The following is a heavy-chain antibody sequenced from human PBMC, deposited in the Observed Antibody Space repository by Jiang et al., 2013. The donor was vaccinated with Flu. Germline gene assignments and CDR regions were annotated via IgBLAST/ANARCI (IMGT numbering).Heavy chain of an antibody. D-gene: IGHD5-18*01. CDR1: GYSFTSYW. Sequence: GAEVKKPGESLKISCKGSGYSFTSYWIGWVRQMPGKGLEWMGIIYPGDSDTRYSPSFQGQVTISADKSISTAYLQWSSLKASDTAMYYCARHGVEYSYGLRGDWFDPWGQGTPGHRLL. J-gene: IGHJ5*02. CDR3: ARHGVEYSYGLRGDWFDP. V-gene: IGHV5-51*01. CDR2: IYPGDSDT.